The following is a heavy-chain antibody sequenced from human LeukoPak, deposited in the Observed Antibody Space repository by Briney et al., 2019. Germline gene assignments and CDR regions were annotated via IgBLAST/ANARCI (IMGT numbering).Heavy chain of an antibody. CDR3: ARAPTYYDFWSGSYVYYYYMDV. CDR1: GYTFTSYD. D-gene: IGHD3-3*01. CDR2: MNPNSGNT. J-gene: IGHJ6*03. V-gene: IGHV1-8*01. Sequence: ASVKVSCKASGYTFTSYDINWVRQATGQGREWMGWMNPNSGNTGYAQKFQGRVTMTRNTSISTAYMELSSLRSEDTAVYYCARAPTYYDFWSGSYVYYYYMDVWGKGTTVTVSS.